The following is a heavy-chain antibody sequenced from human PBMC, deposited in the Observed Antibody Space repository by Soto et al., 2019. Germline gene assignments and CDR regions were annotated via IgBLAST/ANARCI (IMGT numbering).Heavy chain of an antibody. V-gene: IGHV6-1*01. CDR3: AREGGTAISYYYYYGMDV. J-gene: IGHJ6*02. Sequence: QVQLQQSGPGLVKPSQTLSLTCAISGDSVSSNSAAWHWIRQSPSRGLEWLGRTYYRSKWYNDSAVSVKSQITVTPDTSKNQFSLQLNSGTPEDTAVYYCAREGGTAISYYYYYGMDVWGQGTTVTVSS. CDR2: TYYRSKWYN. CDR1: GDSVSSNSAA. D-gene: IGHD1-1*01.